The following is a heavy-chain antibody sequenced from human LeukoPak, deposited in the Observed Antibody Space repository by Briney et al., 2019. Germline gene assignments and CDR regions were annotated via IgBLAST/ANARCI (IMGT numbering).Heavy chain of an antibody. CDR3: ARAVTMVRGDYYYYMDV. Sequence: ASVKVSCKASGYTFTSYYMHWVRQAPGQGLEWMGWINPNSGGTNYAQKFQGRVTMTRDTSISTAYMELSRLRSDDTAVYYCARAVTMVRGDYYYYMDVWGKGTTVTISS. J-gene: IGHJ6*03. V-gene: IGHV1-2*02. D-gene: IGHD3-10*01. CDR2: INPNSGGT. CDR1: GYTFTSYY.